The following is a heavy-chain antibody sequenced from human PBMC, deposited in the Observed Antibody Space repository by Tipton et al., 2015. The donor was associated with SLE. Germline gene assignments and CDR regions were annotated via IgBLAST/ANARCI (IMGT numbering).Heavy chain of an antibody. CDR2: ITNNGNT. V-gene: IGHV4-39*01. CDR1: GGSISSTSYY. D-gene: IGHD2-8*01. Sequence: TLSLTCTVSGGSISSTSYYWVWIRQPPGKGPEWIGRITNNGNTYYIPSLQSRVTMSVDTSKNHFSLKLSSVTAADTAVYYCARHDTNYGRNWFDPWGQGTLATVSS. J-gene: IGHJ5*02. CDR3: ARHDTNYGRNWFDP.